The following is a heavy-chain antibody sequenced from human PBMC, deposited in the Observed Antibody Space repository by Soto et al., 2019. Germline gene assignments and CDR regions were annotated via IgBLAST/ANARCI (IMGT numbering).Heavy chain of an antibody. D-gene: IGHD1-20*01. Sequence: DVQLLESGGGLVQPGGSLTLSCAASRFTFSGFAMSWVRQAPGKGLEWVSSIGGGGSDTYYADSVKGRFTISRDNSKNTLYLQMDSLRDEDTAVYYCAKDAVPYNGKWDWFDSWGQGTLVIVSS. J-gene: IGHJ5*01. CDR1: RFTFSGFA. CDR2: IGGGGSDT. V-gene: IGHV3-23*01. CDR3: AKDAVPYNGKWDWFDS.